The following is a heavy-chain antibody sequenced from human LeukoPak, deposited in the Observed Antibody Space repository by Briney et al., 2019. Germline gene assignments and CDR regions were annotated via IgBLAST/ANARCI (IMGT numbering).Heavy chain of an antibody. J-gene: IGHJ4*02. V-gene: IGHV4-39*01. CDR2: IYYSGST. CDR3: ARLRGSGYVDY. D-gene: IGHD3-3*01. CDR1: GGSISSSSYY. Sequence: SETLSLTCTVSGGSISSSSYYWGWIRQPPGKGLEWIGSIYYSGSTYYNPSLKSRVTTSVDTSKNQFSLKLSSVTAADTAVYYCARLRGSGYVDYWGQGTLVTVSS.